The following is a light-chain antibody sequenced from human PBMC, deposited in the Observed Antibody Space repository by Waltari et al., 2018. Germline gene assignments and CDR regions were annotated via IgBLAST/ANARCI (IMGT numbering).Light chain of an antibody. CDR3: QQYSNWPPYS. CDR2: GAS. V-gene: IGKV3-15*01. CDR1: QSVSSSY. J-gene: IGKJ2*03. Sequence: EIVLTPSPGTLSLSPGERATLSCRASQSVSSSYLAWYQQKPGQPPRLLIYGASNRAAGIPARFSGSGSGTEFTLTISSLQSEDFALYHCQQYSNWPPYSFGQGTKLEIK.